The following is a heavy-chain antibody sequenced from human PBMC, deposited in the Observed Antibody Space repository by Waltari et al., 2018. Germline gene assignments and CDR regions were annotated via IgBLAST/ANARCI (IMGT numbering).Heavy chain of an antibody. D-gene: IGHD3-3*01. CDR3: AKTQYDFWSAYFDY. V-gene: IGHV1-3*01. J-gene: IGHJ4*02. CDR1: GYTFTKYS. CDR2: IHGGNGNT. Sequence: QVYLVQSGAEVKKPGAAAKVSCKASGYTFTKYSMHWVRQAPGQGLEWMGWIHGGNGNTKYSKKFQDRLTISKDTSATTVYMELSSLTSEDTAVYYCAKTQYDFWSAYFDYWGQGTLVTVSS.